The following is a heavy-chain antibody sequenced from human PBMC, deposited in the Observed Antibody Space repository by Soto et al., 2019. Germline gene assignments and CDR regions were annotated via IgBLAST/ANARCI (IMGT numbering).Heavy chain of an antibody. Sequence: QVQLVESGGGVVQPGRSLRLSCAASGFTFSSYGMHWVRQAPGKGLEWVAVIWYDGSNKYYADSVKGRFTISRDNSKNTLYLQMNSLRAEDTAVYYCARDGAGSWYTYNWFDPWGQGTLVTVSS. D-gene: IGHD6-13*01. CDR1: GFTFSSYG. CDR2: IWYDGSNK. J-gene: IGHJ5*02. V-gene: IGHV3-33*01. CDR3: ARDGAGSWYTYNWFDP.